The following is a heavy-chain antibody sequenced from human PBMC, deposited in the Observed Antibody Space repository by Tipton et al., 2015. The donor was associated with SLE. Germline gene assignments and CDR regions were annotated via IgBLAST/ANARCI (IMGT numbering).Heavy chain of an antibody. CDR3: ARDMDALPSSSWSGIAH. D-gene: IGHD6-13*01. J-gene: IGHJ5*02. V-gene: IGHV4-4*07. CDR2: VYGTGET. CDR1: GDSVRTNY. Sequence: TLSLTCSVSGDSVRTNYWKWIRQPAGKGLEWIGRVYGTGETSYNPSLKSRLTMSIDTSRNQFSLKLNSVTAADTAVYYCARDMDALPSSSWSGIAHWGQGILVTVSS.